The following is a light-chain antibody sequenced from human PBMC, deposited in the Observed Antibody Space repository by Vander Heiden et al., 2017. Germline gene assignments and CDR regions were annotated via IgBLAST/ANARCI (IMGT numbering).Light chain of an antibody. CDR2: GAS. Sequence: ESVLTQSPGTLSLSPGERATLSCRARQSISSSSLAWYQHKAGQAPRLLIYGASKRATGIPDRFSGSGSGTDFTLTITRLEPEDFAVYYCQHEDCSHITFVGGTKVEIK. CDR3: QHEDCSHIT. J-gene: IGKJ4*01. V-gene: IGKV3-20*01. CDR1: QSISSSS.